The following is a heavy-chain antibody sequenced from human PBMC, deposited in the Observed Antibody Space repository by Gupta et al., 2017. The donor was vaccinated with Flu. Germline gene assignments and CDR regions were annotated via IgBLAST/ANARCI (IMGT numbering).Heavy chain of an antibody. D-gene: IGHD2-2*01. V-gene: IGHV3-9*01. CDR1: GFTFDDYA. J-gene: IGHJ6*02. CDR3: AKEEYCSSTSCLLAYYYYGMDV. Sequence: EVQLVESGGGLVQPGRSLRLSCAASGFTFDDYAMHWVRQAPGKGLEWVSGISWNSGSIGYADSVKGRFTISRDNAKNSLYLQMNSLRAEDTALYYCAKEEYCSSTSCLLAYYYYGMDVWGQGTTVTVSS. CDR2: ISWNSGSI.